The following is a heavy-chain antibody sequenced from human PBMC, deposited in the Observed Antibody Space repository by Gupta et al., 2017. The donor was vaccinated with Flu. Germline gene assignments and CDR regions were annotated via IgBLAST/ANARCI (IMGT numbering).Heavy chain of an antibody. CDR1: Y. D-gene: IGHD6-13*01. CDR2: IYSGGST. Sequence: YMSWVRQAPGRGLEWVSVIYSGGSTYYADSVKGRVTISRDNSKNTLYLQMNSLRAEETAVYYCARERKFVGLRQQLAYLDYWGQGTLVTVSS. V-gene: IGHV3-53*01. CDR3: ARERKFVGLRQQLAYLDY. J-gene: IGHJ4*02.